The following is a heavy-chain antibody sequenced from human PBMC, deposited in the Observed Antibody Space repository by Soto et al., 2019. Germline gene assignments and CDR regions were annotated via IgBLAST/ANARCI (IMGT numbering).Heavy chain of an antibody. V-gene: IGHV3-66*01. CDR1: GFTVSSNY. Sequence: GSLRLSCAASGFTVSSNYMNWVRQAPGKGLEWVSVIYSGGSTYYADSVKGRFTISRDNSKNTLYLQMNSLRAEDTAVYYCARGIAAAGSYYFDYGGQGTLVTVSS. CDR3: ARGIAAAGSYYFDY. J-gene: IGHJ4*02. D-gene: IGHD6-13*01. CDR2: IYSGGST.